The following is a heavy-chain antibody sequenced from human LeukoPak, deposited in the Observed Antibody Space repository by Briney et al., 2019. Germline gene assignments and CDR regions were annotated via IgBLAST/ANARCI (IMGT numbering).Heavy chain of an antibody. CDR3: ATAPYGGPQDDSSGYYPY. V-gene: IGHV3-64*01. J-gene: IGHJ4*02. CDR1: GFTFSSYA. CDR2: ISSNGGST. D-gene: IGHD6-25*01. Sequence: GGSLRLSCAASGFTFSSYAMHWVRQAPGKGLEYVSAISSNGGSTYYANSVKGRFTISRDNSKNTLYLQMGSLRAEDMAVYYRATAPYGGPQDDSSGYYPYWGQGTLVTVSS.